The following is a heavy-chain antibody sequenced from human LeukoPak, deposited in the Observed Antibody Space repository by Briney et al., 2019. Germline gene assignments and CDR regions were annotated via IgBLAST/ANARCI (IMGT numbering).Heavy chain of an antibody. CDR1: GFTFRSYW. Sequence: GGSLRLYCAASGFTFRSYWLHWGRQAPGEGLGWVSFINSDGSSTGYADSVRGRFTVSRDNAKNTLYLHMNSLRVEDTAVYYCAFGTGREGYMDVWGKGTTVTVSS. V-gene: IGHV3-74*01. CDR2: INSDGSST. J-gene: IGHJ6*03. D-gene: IGHD3-10*01. CDR3: AFGTGREGYMDV.